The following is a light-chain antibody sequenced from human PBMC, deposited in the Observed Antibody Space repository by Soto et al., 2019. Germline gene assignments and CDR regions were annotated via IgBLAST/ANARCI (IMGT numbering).Light chain of an antibody. CDR2: GAS. J-gene: IGKJ4*01. V-gene: IGKV3D-15*01. CDR3: QQYNTYPLT. Sequence: IVLTQSPGTLSLSPGERATLSCRASQSVTTQLAWYQQKPGQAPRLIIHGASSRATGVPDRITGSGSGTDFTLTISSLQPSDFATYYCQQYNTYPLTFCGGTKVEI. CDR1: QSVTTQ.